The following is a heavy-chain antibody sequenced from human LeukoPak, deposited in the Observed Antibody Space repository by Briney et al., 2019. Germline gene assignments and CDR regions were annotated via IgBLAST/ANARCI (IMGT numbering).Heavy chain of an antibody. CDR1: GFTFSSYE. CDR2: ISSSGSTI. J-gene: IGHJ5*02. CDR3: ARDYSGSGSP. Sequence: GGSLRLSCAASGFTFSSYEMNWVRQAPGKGLEWVSYISSSGSTIYYADSVKGRFTVSRDNAKNTLYLQMNSLRADDTAVYYCARDYSGSGSPWGQGTLVTVSS. D-gene: IGHD3-10*01. V-gene: IGHV3-48*03.